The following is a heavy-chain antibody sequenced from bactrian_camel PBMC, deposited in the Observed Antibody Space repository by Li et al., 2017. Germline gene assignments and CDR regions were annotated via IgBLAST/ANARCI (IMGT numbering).Heavy chain of an antibody. CDR2: IDSDGPT. D-gene: IGHD1*01. V-gene: IGHV3S57*01. CDR1: ARMFTSYC. Sequence: VQLVESGGGSVQAGGSLTLACKTSARMFTSYCMGWFRQAPGKEREQVASIDSDGPTFYEDSVKGRFTISRDSARSTLYLQLNSLKPEDTAMYYCATDPEEINRVCIAYAITGLGVRGQGTQVTVS. J-gene: IGHJ4*01. CDR3: ATDPEEINRVCIAYAITGLGV.